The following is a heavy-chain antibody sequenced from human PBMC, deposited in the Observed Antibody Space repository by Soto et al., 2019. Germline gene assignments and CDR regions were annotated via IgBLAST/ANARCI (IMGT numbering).Heavy chain of an antibody. CDR1: GYNFTTFW. CDR3: ARLGFPGAIYFDS. V-gene: IGHV5-51*01. J-gene: IGHJ4*02. CDR2: IYPGDSET. Sequence: GESLKISCKGSGYNFTTFWIGWVRQMPGKGLEWMGIIYPGDSETKYSPDFEGQVTISADRSTNTAYLQWRSLRASDTAMYYCARLGFPGAIYFDSWGLGTLVTVS.